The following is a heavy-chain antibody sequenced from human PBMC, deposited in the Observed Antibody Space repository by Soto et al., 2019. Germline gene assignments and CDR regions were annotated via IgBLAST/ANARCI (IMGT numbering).Heavy chain of an antibody. CDR3: ARGDYYDMSGYYYVGKYFDY. CDR1: GGSISSFY. D-gene: IGHD3-22*01. CDR2: IFYSGST. J-gene: IGHJ4*02. Sequence: SETLSLTCTVSGGSISSFYWSWIRQPPGRGLEWIGYIFYSGSTNFNPSLKSRVTMSVDMSKNQFSLKLNSVTAADTAVYYCARGDYYDMSGYYYVGKYFDYWGQGTIVTVSS. V-gene: IGHV4-59*01.